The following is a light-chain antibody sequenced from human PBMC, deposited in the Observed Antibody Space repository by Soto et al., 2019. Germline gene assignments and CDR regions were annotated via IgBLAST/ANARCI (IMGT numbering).Light chain of an antibody. Sequence: EIVMTQSPATLSVSPGERATLSCRASQSVSSNLAWYQQKPSQAPRLLIYGASTRATGIPARFSGSGSGTEFTLTISSLQSEDFAVYYCQQYNNWPRHTFGQGTKLEIK. V-gene: IGKV3-15*01. CDR1: QSVSSN. J-gene: IGKJ2*01. CDR3: QQYNNWPRHT. CDR2: GAS.